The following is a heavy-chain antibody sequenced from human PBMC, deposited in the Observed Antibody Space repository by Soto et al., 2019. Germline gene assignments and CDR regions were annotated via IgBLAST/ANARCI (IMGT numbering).Heavy chain of an antibody. J-gene: IGHJ4*02. V-gene: IGHV3-7*01. CDR1: GFTFSSYW. Sequence: EVQLVESGGGLVQPGESLRLSCAASGFTFSSYWMSWVRRAPGKGLEWVANIKPDGSEKYYEDSVEGRFTISRDNAKNSQSLQMSSLRAEGTAVYYCARGSNWAFDYWGQGILVIVSS. CDR3: ARGSNWAFDY. D-gene: IGHD4-4*01. CDR2: IKPDGSEK.